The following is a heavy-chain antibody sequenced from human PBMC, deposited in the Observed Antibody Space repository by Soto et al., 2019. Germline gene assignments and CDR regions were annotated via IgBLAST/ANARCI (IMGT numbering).Heavy chain of an antibody. CDR3: ASDRPEGYYYYYGMDV. CDR1: GFTFSDYY. V-gene: IGHV3-11*01. J-gene: IGHJ6*02. CDR2: ISSSSSTI. Sequence: PGGSLRLSXAASGFTFSDYYMSWIRQAPGKGPEWVSYISSSSSTIYYADSVKGRFTISRDNAKNSLYLQMNSLRAEDTAVYYRASDRPEGYYYYYGMDVWGQGTTVTVSS.